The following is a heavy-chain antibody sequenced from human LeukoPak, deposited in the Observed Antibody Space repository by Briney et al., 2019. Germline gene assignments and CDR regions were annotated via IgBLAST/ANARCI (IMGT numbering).Heavy chain of an antibody. Sequence: ASVKVSCKTSGYTFTGYYMHWVRQAPGQGLEWVGWINPNGGGTNYAQNFQGRVTITRDTSIATAYMKLTRLRSDDTAIYYCARDWGSLTGDVGGVDYWGQGTLVTVSS. V-gene: IGHV1-2*02. CDR1: GYTFTGYY. CDR2: INPNGGGT. D-gene: IGHD3-16*01. CDR3: ARDWGSLTGDVGGVDY. J-gene: IGHJ4*02.